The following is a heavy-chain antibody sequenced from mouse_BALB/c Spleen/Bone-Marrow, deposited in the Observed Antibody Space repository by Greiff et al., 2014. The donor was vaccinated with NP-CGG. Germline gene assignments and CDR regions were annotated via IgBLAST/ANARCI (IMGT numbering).Heavy chain of an antibody. CDR1: GYTFTNYW. J-gene: IGHJ2*01. D-gene: IGHD2-1*01. CDR2: IFPGIGTT. CDR3: ARGGNYGY. V-gene: IGHV1S132*01. Sequence: QVQLQQSGAELVKPGASVKLSCKTSGYTFTNYWIQWVKQRPGQGLGWIGEIFPGIGTTYYNEKFKGNATLTIDTSSSTAYMQLSSLTSEDSAVYFCARGGNYGYWGQGTTLTVSS.